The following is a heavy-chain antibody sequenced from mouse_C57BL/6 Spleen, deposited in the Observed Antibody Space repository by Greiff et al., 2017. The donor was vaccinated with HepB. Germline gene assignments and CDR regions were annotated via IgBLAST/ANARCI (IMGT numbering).Heavy chain of an antibody. J-gene: IGHJ2*01. Sequence: QVQLQQSGAELVKPGASVKMSCKASGYTFTSYWITWVKQRPGQGLEWIGDIYPGSGSTNYNEKFKSKATLTVDTSSSTAYMQLSSLTSEDSAVYYCARKGDGSSYLDYWGQGTTLTVSS. CDR3: ARKGDGSSYLDY. V-gene: IGHV1-55*01. CDR2: IYPGSGST. D-gene: IGHD1-1*01. CDR1: GYTFTSYW.